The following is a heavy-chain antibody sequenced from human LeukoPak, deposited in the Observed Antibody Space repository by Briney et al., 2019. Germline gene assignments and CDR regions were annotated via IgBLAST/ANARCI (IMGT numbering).Heavy chain of an antibody. D-gene: IGHD2-2*01. CDR2: ISSDGNNK. CDR1: GFTFSTYA. J-gene: IGHJ4*02. V-gene: IGHV3-30-3*01. Sequence: GGSLRLSCSASGFTFSTYAMHWVRQAPGKGLEWVAVISSDGNNKYYAGSVKGRFTISRDNSKNTLYLQMNSLRAEDTAVYYCARDEYLWVVIQLGLFDYWGQGTLVTVSS. CDR3: ARDEYLWVVIQLGLFDY.